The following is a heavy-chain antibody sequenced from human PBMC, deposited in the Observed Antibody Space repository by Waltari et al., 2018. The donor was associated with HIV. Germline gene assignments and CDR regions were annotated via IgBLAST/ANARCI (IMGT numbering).Heavy chain of an antibody. D-gene: IGHD3-3*01. CDR1: GYSFIDFD. V-gene: IGHV1-8*02. CDR2: MNPDNGDA. J-gene: IGHJ4*02. CDR3: TKGRRGALFGDE. Sequence: QVQLVQSGAEIKKPRASVRVSCKASGYSFIDFDINWVRRAPGRGLEWVGWMNPDNGDAGYGHKFKGRFRLTRDTSTDTAYMDVANLKPEDTAIYYCTKGRRGALFGDEWGQGTLVTVSS.